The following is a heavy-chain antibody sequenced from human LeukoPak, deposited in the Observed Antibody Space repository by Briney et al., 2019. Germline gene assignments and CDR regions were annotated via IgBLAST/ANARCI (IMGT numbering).Heavy chain of an antibody. J-gene: IGHJ3*02. CDR1: GGTFSSYA. CDR3: ASPRYCSSTSCYRYAFDI. Sequence: GSSVKVSCKASGGTFSSYAISWVRQAPGQGLEWMGGIIPIFGTANYAQKFQGRVTITADESTSTAYMELSSLRSEGTAVYYCASPRYCSSTSCYRYAFDIWGQGTMVTVSS. V-gene: IGHV1-69*01. CDR2: IIPIFGTA. D-gene: IGHD2-2*02.